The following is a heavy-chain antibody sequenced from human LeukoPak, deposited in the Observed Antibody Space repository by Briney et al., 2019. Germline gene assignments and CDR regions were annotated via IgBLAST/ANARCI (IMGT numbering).Heavy chain of an antibody. Sequence: GRSLRLSCAASGFTFSSYAMHGVRQAPGKGLEWVAVISYDGSNKYYADSVKGRFTISRDNSKNTLYLQMNSLRAEDTAVYYCARDSGRYSSSWTVTFDCWGQGTLVTVSS. D-gene: IGHD6-13*01. J-gene: IGHJ4*02. CDR1: GFTFSSYA. CDR3: ARDSGRYSSSWTVTFDC. CDR2: ISYDGSNK. V-gene: IGHV3-30-3*01.